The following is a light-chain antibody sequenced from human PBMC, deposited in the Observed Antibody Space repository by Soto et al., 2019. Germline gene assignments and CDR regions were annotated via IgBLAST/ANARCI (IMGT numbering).Light chain of an antibody. V-gene: IGLV2-8*01. CDR2: DVN. CDR3: NSFAGGAHVV. J-gene: IGLJ2*01. Sequence: QSVLARPPSASGSPGQSVTISCTGTSSDIGAYNYVSWYQQYPGKAPKLIIYDVNQRPSGVPDRFSGSKSGNTASLTVSGLQAEDEAVYYCNSFAGGAHVVFGGGTKVTVL. CDR1: SSDIGAYNY.